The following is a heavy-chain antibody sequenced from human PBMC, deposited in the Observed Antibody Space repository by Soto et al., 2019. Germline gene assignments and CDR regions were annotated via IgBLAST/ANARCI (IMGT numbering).Heavy chain of an antibody. CDR1: GGSISSGGYY. Sequence: SETLSLTCTVSGGSISSGGYYWSWIRQPPGKGLEWIGYMYHSGSTYYNPSLKSRVTISIDRSKNQFSLKLSSVTAADTAVYYCARTDGYNFINYWGQGTLVTAPQ. D-gene: IGHD5-12*01. CDR2: MYHSGST. CDR3: ARTDGYNFINY. V-gene: IGHV4-30-2*02. J-gene: IGHJ4*02.